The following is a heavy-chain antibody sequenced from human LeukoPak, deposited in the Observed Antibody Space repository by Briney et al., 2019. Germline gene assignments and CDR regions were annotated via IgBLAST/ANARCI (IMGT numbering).Heavy chain of an antibody. V-gene: IGHV2-5*02. CDR2: IYWDDDK. Sequence: SGPTLVNPTQTLTLTCTFSGFSLSTNAVGVGWIRQPPGEALEWLADIYWDDDKRYSPSLKSRPTIIKDPSKNQVVLTMTNMDPVDTATYYCAHSCGGGNSAYFDHWGQGTLVTVSS. CDR1: GFSLSTNAVG. J-gene: IGHJ4*02. CDR3: AHSCGGGNSAYFDH. D-gene: IGHD4-23*01.